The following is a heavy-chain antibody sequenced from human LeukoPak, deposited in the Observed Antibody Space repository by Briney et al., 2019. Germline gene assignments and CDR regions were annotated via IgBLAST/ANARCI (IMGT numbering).Heavy chain of an antibody. V-gene: IGHV4-61*02. Sequence: PSQTLSLTCTVSGGSISSGSYYWSWIRQPAGKGLEWIGRIYTSGSTNYNPSLKSRVTISVDTSKNQFSLKLSSVTAADTAVYYCAATQAYSSGDEGGFDCWGQGTLVTVSS. CDR2: IYTSGST. D-gene: IGHD6-19*01. J-gene: IGHJ4*02. CDR1: GGSISSGSYY. CDR3: AATQAYSSGDEGGFDC.